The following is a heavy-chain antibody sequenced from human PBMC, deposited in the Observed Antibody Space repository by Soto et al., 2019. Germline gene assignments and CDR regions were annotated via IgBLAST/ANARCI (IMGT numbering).Heavy chain of an antibody. CDR1: GFTFSSYG. V-gene: IGHV3-33*01. D-gene: IGHD4-4*01. Sequence: GGSLRLSCAASGFTFSSYGMHWVRQAPGKGLEWVAVIWYDGSNKYYADSVKGRFTISRDNSKNTLYLQMNSLRAEDTAVYYCARGQGLYYSNYYFDYWGQGTLVTVSS. J-gene: IGHJ4*02. CDR3: ARGQGLYYSNYYFDY. CDR2: IWYDGSNK.